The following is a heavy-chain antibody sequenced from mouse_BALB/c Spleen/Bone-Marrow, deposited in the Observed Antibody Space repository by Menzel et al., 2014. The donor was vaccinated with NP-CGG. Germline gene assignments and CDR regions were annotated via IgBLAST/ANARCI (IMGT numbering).Heavy chain of an antibody. CDR3: AQTSFPS. V-gene: IGHV1-9*01. J-gene: IGHJ3*01. CDR2: MLPGSTNT. CDR1: GYRFSNYW. D-gene: IGHD1-3*01. Sequence: QVQLQQSGAELMKPGASVKISCKATGYRFSNYWIEWVKQRPGHGLEWVGEMLPGSTNTNYNEKFKDKATFTADTSSNTAYMQLSSLTSEDSAVYYCAQTSFPSWRQGTLVPVSA.